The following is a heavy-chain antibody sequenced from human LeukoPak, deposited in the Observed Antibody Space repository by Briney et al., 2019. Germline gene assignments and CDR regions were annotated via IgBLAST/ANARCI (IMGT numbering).Heavy chain of an antibody. CDR2: ISWSSGSI. CDR3: AKDSGIAVRPDRGAFDI. D-gene: IGHD6-19*01. CDR1: GFTFDDYA. Sequence: GGSLRLSCAASGFTFDDYAMHWVRQAPGKGLEWVSGISWSSGSIGYADSVKGRFTISRDNAKNSLYLQMNSLRAEDTALYYCAKDSGIAVRPDRGAFDIWGQGTMVTVSS. J-gene: IGHJ3*02. V-gene: IGHV3-9*01.